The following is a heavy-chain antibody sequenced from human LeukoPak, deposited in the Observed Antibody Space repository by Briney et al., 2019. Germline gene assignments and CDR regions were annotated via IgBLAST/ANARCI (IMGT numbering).Heavy chain of an antibody. CDR1: GYTFTIYV. Sequence: ASVKVSCKASGYTFTIYVINWVRQATGQGLEWMGWMNPNSGNTGYAQRFQGRVTFTRNTSISTAYMELSSLRSEDTAVYYCARGLLSFMRSDYSNYWDNWFDPWGQGTLVTVSS. CDR3: ARGLLSFMRSDYSNYWDNWFDP. J-gene: IGHJ5*02. D-gene: IGHD4-11*01. CDR2: MNPNSGNT. V-gene: IGHV1-8*03.